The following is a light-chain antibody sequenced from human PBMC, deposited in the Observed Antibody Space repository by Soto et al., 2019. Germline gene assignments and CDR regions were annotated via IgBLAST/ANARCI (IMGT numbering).Light chain of an antibody. CDR2: DVS. CDR3: CSYAGSYTFAV. V-gene: IGLV2-11*01. J-gene: IGLJ1*01. CDR1: SSDVGGYNY. Sequence: QSVLTQPRSVSGSPGQSVAISCTGTSSDVGGYNYVSWYQQHPGKAPKLMIYDVSKRPSGVPDRFSGSKSGNTASLTISGLQPEDEADYYCCSYAGSYTFAVFGAGTKVTVL.